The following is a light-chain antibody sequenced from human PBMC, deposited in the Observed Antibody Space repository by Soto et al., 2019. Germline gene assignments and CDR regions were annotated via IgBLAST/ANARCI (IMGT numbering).Light chain of an antibody. J-gene: IGLJ2*01. CDR2: DVT. V-gene: IGLV2-11*01. CDR3: CSYAGSYTFVV. Sequence: QSALTQPPSVSGSPGQSVTISCTGTSSDVGGSNYVSWYQQHPGKAPKLVIYDVTKRPSGVPDRFSGSKSGNTASLTISGLQAEDEADYFCCSYAGSYTFVVFGGGTKVTVL. CDR1: SSDVGGSNY.